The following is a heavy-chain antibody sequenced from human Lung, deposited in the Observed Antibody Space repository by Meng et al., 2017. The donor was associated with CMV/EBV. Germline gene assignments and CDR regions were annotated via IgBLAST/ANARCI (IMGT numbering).Heavy chain of an antibody. J-gene: IGHJ4*02. D-gene: IGHD4-17*01. V-gene: IGHV3-30*18. Sequence: ASVFTFRNYGMHWVRRAPGKGLDWPAVISNDGGNKHYADSVKGRFTISRDNSKNTLNLQMNSLRPEDTSVYYCAKDLKAYGDYYFDYWGQGILVTVSS. CDR2: ISNDGGNK. CDR3: AKDLKAYGDYYFDY. CDR1: VFTFRNYG.